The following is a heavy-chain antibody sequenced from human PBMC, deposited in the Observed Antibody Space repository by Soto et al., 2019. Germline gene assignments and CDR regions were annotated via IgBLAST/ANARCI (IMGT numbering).Heavy chain of an antibody. CDR1: GYSFTSYW. Sequence: PXASLKISCKGSGYSFTSYWIDWVRQMPGKGLEWMGIIYPDDSDIKYSPSFQGQVTISADKSINTAYLQWSSLQASDTAVYYCTADLPTPIPQVDHWGQGTLVTVSS. V-gene: IGHV5-51*01. CDR2: IYPDDSDI. J-gene: IGHJ4*02. D-gene: IGHD2-21*01. CDR3: TADLPTPIPQVDH.